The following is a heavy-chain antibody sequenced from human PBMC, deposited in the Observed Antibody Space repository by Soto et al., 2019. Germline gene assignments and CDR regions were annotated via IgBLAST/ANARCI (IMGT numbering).Heavy chain of an antibody. J-gene: IGHJ4*02. Sequence: SETLSFTCTVSGGSISSSIYSWGWTRQPPGKGLECSRSIYYSGSTYYNPSLKSRVTISVATSKNHVSVKLSSVSAADTAVYYCARRKSELREYYFDYWGQGTLVTVSS. V-gene: IGHV4-39*01. CDR2: IYYSGST. CDR1: GGSISSSIYS. CDR3: ARRKSELREYYFDY. D-gene: IGHD1-26*01.